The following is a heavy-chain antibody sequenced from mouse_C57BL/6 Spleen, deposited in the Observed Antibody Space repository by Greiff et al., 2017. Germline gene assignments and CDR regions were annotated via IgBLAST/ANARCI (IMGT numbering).Heavy chain of an antibody. CDR3: SKHEDFSYAMDY. V-gene: IGHV2-9*01. CDR1: GFSLTSYG. J-gene: IGHJ4*01. Sequence: VQLQQSGPGLVAPSQSLSITCPVSGFSLTSYGVDWVRQPPGKGLEWLGGIWGGGSTNYHSALMSKPSISKDNSKSQFFLQMNSLQTDDTAMSYCSKHEDFSYAMDYWGQGTSVTVSS. CDR2: IWGGGST.